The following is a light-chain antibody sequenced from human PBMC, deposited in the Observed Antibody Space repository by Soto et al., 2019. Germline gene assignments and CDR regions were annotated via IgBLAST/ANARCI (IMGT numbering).Light chain of an antibody. CDR2: GTS. V-gene: IGKV3-15*01. Sequence: EIVMTQSPATLSVSPGERATLSCRASQSVGTNVAWYQQKPGQAPRLLIYGTSARATGIPARFSGSGSGTAFTLTISSLQSEDFALYYCQHYNNWPLTFGGGTKVEIK. J-gene: IGKJ4*01. CDR3: QHYNNWPLT. CDR1: QSVGTN.